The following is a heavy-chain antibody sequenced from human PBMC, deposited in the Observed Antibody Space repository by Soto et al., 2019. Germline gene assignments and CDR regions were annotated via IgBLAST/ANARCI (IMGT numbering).Heavy chain of an antibody. CDR2: IAISAVDT. J-gene: IGHJ4*02. D-gene: IGHD3-3*01. V-gene: IGHV3-23*01. Sequence: GGSLRLSCVASGFTFGAFAMTWVRQAPGKGLEWVSGIAISAVDTYSAPSVKGRFTTSRDDSKNTLYLQMQNLRAEDTAVYYCAKERSRRFLSGLFFDVGGPGTLVTVSS. CDR3: AKERSRRFLSGLFFDV. CDR1: GFTFGAFA.